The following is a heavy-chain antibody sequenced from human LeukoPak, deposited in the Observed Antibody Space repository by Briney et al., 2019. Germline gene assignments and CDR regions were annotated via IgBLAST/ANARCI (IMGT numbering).Heavy chain of an antibody. CDR1: GGSFSGYY. CDR2: INHSGST. J-gene: IGHJ4*02. CDR3: ARGPDSSGYYYFDY. V-gene: IGHV4-34*01. Sequence: SETLSLTCAVYGGSFSGYYWSWIRQPPGKGLEWIGEINHSGSTNYNPSLKSRVTISVDTSKNQFSLKLSSVTAADTAVYFCARGPDSSGYYYFDYWGQGTLVTVSS. D-gene: IGHD3-22*01.